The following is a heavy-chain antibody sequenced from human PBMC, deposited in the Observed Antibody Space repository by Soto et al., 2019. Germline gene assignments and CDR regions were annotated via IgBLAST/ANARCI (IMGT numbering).Heavy chain of an antibody. D-gene: IGHD3-10*01. CDR3: TRGPRPDSSATGTY. Sequence: EVQLVESGGGLVQPGGSLRLSCSASGFYFSVYWMHWVRQTPGKGPVWVARISEDGLTTNYADSVQGLFIISRDDAKSTLHLQMNRLRGEYTAVYYCTRGPRPDSSATGTYLGQGTQVTVS. J-gene: IGHJ4*02. CDR2: ISEDGLTT. CDR1: GFYFSVYW. V-gene: IGHV3-74*01.